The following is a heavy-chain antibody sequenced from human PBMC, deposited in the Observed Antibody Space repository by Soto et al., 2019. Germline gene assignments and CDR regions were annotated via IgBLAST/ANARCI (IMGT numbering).Heavy chain of an antibody. CDR3: TTGYYYGAFDI. J-gene: IGHJ3*02. V-gene: IGHV3-15*01. CDR2: IKSKTDGGTT. D-gene: IGHD3-10*01. CDR1: GFTFSNAW. Sequence: GGSLRLSCAASGFTFSNAWMTWIRQAPGKGLEWVGRIKSKTDGGTTDYAAPVKGRFTISRDDSKNTLYLQVNGLKTEDTAVYYCTTGYYYGAFDIWGQGXMVTVSS.